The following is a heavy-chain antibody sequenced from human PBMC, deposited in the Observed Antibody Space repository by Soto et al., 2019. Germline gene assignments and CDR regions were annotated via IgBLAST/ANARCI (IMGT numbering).Heavy chain of an antibody. CDR3: ARDPDTKSTTSPTYSHGMDV. D-gene: IGHD2-2*01. CDR1: GFTFSTYR. V-gene: IGHV3-21*01. J-gene: IGHJ6*02. Sequence: EVQLVESGGGLVKPGGSLRLSCSASGFTFSTYRMNWVRQAAGKGLAWVSSIRSTTSYTYYGATVKGRFTISRDNARNSLYRQMNSLSAEDTAVYYCARDPDTKSTTSPTYSHGMDVWGQGTTVIVS. CDR2: IRSTTSYT.